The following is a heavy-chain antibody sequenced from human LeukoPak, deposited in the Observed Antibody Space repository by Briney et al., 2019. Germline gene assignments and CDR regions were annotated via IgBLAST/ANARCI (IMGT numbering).Heavy chain of an antibody. CDR2: ISSSGSTI. CDR1: GFTFSDYY. V-gene: IGHV3-11*01. Sequence: GGSLRLSCAASGFTFSDYYMSWIRQAPGKGLEWVSYISSSGSTIYYADSVKGRFTISRDNAKNSLYLQMNSLRAEDTAVYYCATTTYYDILTGYYADYLDYWGQGTLVTVSS. CDR3: ATTTYYDILTGYYADYLDY. D-gene: IGHD3-9*01. J-gene: IGHJ4*02.